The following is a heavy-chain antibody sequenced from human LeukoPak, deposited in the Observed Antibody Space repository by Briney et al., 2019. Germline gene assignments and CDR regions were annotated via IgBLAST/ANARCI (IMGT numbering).Heavy chain of an antibody. CDR1: GFTFSSYD. CDR2: IGTAGDT. J-gene: IGHJ4*02. D-gene: IGHD3-10*01. CDR3: ARNPGEGYFDY. V-gene: IGHV3-13*01. Sequence: GGSLRLSCAASGFTFSSYDMHWVRQATGKGLEWVSAIGTAGDTYYPGSVKGRFTISRENAKNSLYLQMNSLRAGDTAVYYCARNPGEGYFDYWGQGTLVTVSS.